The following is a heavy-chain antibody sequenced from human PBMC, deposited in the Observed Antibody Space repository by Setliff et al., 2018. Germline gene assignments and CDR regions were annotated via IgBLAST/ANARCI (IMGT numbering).Heavy chain of an antibody. Sequence: ASVKVSCKASGYIFTGYYMHWVRQAPGQGLEWMGWISGYNGNTNYAQKLQGRVTMTTDTSTNTAYMEVRSLGSDDTAMYYCARAVGYCSGGSCYKGDDYWGQGTLVTVSS. J-gene: IGHJ4*02. CDR2: ISGYNGNT. CDR3: ARAVGYCSGGSCYKGDDY. D-gene: IGHD2-15*01. V-gene: IGHV1-18*04. CDR1: GYIFTGYY.